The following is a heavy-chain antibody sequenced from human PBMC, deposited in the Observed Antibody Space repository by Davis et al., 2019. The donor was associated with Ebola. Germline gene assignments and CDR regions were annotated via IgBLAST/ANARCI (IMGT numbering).Heavy chain of an antibody. V-gene: IGHV3-23*01. CDR2: ISSSGDTP. CDR1: GFTFSSFA. D-gene: IGHD2-2*01. CDR3: ANLSSTSVFHYMDV. J-gene: IGHJ6*03. Sequence: PGGSLRLSCAASGFTFSSFAMAWVRQAPGKGLEWVSSISSSGDTPYYADSVEGRFTISRDNSKSALYVQMDSLRAEDTAVYYCANLSSTSVFHYMDVWGRGTTVTVSS.